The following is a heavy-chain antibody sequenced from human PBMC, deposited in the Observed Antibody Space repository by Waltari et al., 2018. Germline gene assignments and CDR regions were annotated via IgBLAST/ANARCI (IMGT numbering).Heavy chain of an antibody. J-gene: IGHJ4*02. Sequence: DVLLLESGGALVQPGGSLRLSCAASGFSFGSYAMSWVRQAPGKGLEWGSSLSGSGDNTYYSDSVNGRFTISRDNSNNTLFLQMNLLRVEDAALYYCAKDESNYDPIYSTNHFDSWGQGTLVTVSS. D-gene: IGHD2-8*01. CDR2: LSGSGDNT. CDR3: AKDESNYDPIYSTNHFDS. V-gene: IGHV3-23*01. CDR1: GFSFGSYA.